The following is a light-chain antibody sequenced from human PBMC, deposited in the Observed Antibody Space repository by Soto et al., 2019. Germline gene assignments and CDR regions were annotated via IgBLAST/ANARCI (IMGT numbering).Light chain of an antibody. V-gene: IGLV2-23*01. CDR3: VLYVGANTPV. J-gene: IGLJ1*01. CDR2: ERN. CDR1: IGYVGTYSL. Sequence: SALAHPASVSGSRGQSISISCTGAIGYVGTYSLISWYQQHPGKAPKVVIYERNKRPSVVPDRFSASTSVTTHYLPIHGIQTDDEADYKCVLYVGANTPVFANGTKATAL.